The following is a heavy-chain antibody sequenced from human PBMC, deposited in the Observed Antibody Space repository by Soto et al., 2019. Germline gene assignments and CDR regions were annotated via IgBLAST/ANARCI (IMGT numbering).Heavy chain of an antibody. Sequence: ASVKVSCKASGYTFTSYGISWVRQAPGQGLEWMGWISAYNGNTNYAQKLQGRVTMTTDTSTSTAYMELRSLRSDDTAVYYCARVVSRYDILTDDSHHDAFYIWSQGTMVTVSS. D-gene: IGHD3-9*01. J-gene: IGHJ3*02. CDR3: ARVVSRYDILTDDSHHDAFYI. V-gene: IGHV1-18*01. CDR1: GYTFTSYG. CDR2: ISAYNGNT.